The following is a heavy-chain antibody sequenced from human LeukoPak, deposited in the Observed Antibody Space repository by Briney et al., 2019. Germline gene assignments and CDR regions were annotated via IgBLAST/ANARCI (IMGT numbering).Heavy chain of an antibody. CDR1: GGSISNYY. D-gene: IGHD6-19*01. CDR2: IYYSGTT. Sequence: AETLSLTCTVSGGSISNYYLSWVRQPPGKGLEWIGYIYYSGTTKYNPSLKSRLTISVDTSKHQCSLTLTSVTAAGTAVYYCARRPGGVAVHFDLWGRGTRVSVS. J-gene: IGHJ4*02. V-gene: IGHV4-59*08. CDR3: ARRPGGVAVHFDL.